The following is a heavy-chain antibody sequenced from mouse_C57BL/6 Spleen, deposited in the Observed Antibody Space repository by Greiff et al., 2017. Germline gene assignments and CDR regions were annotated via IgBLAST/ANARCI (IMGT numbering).Heavy chain of an antibody. V-gene: IGHV1-64*01. D-gene: IGHD1-1*01. J-gene: IGHJ4*01. CDR3: ARGFITTVDAMDY. Sequence: VQLQQPGAELVKPGASVKLSCKASGYTFTSYWMHWVKQRPGQGLEWIGMIHPNSGSTNYNEKFKSKATLTVDKSSSTAYMQLSSLTSEDSAVYYCARGFITTVDAMDYWGQGTSVPVSS. CDR2: IHPNSGST. CDR1: GYTFTSYW.